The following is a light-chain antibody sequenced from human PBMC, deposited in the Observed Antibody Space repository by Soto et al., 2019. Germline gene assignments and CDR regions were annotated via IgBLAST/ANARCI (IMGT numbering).Light chain of an antibody. J-gene: IGKJ4*01. V-gene: IGKV3-11*01. CDR3: QQRSNWLT. Sequence: EIVLTQSPATLSLSPGERATLSCRASQSVSSYLAWYQQKPGQAPRLLIYDASNRATGIPARFSGSGSGTEFTLTIKSLEPEDFAGYYCQQRSNWLTFGGGTKVEIK. CDR1: QSVSSY. CDR2: DAS.